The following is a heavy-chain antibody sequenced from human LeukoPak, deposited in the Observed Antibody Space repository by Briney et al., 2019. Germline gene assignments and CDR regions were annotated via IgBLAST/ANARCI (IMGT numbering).Heavy chain of an antibody. D-gene: IGHD5-18*01. J-gene: IGHJ4*02. CDR2: IYYSGST. V-gene: IGHV4-39*01. CDR1: GGSISSSSYY. CDR3: TGDVDTAMYY. Sequence: SETLSLTCTVSGGSISSSSYYWGWIRQPPGKGLEWIGSIYYSGSTYYNPSLKSRVTISVDTSKNQFSLKLSSVTAADTAVYYCTGDVDTAMYYWGQGTLVTVSS.